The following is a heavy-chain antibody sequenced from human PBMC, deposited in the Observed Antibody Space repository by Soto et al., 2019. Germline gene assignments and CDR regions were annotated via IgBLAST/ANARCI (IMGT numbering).Heavy chain of an antibody. V-gene: IGHV3-21*01. Sequence: GGSLRLSCAASGFSFRSYYMNWVRQAPGKGLEWVSSISSSSSYINYADSVKGRFTISRDNAKNSLYPQMNSLRAEDTAVYYCARVGTYYGSGSPYYSDYWGQGTLVTVSS. D-gene: IGHD3-10*01. CDR2: ISSSSSYI. CDR3: ARVGTYYGSGSPYYSDY. J-gene: IGHJ4*02. CDR1: GFSFRSYY.